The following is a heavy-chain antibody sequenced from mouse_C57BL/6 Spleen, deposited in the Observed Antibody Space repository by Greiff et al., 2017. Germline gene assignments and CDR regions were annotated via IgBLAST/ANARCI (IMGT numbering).Heavy chain of an antibody. CDR2: IDPYDSYT. D-gene: IGHD4-1*01. CDR1: GYNFTSYW. J-gene: IGHJ1*03. Sequence: QVQLQQPGAELVKPGASVKLSCKASGYNFTSYWMQWVKQRPGQGLEWIGEIDPYDSYTNYNQKFKGKATLTVDTSSSTAYMQLSSLTSEDSAVYYCARKTGTVYWYVDGWGTGTTVTVSS. V-gene: IGHV1-50*01. CDR3: ARKTGTVYWYVDG.